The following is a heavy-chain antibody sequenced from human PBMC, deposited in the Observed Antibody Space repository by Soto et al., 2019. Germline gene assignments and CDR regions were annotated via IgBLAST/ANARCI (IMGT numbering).Heavy chain of an antibody. D-gene: IGHD6-13*01. J-gene: IGHJ5*02. CDR1: GYTFSGFY. Sequence: GASVKVSCKASGYTFSGFYMHWVRQAPGQGLEWMGWINPNSGGTKSAEKFQGRVTMTRDTSTSTAHMELSRLTSDDTAVYYCARMASAGTLNWFDPWGQGTLVTVS. CDR3: ARMASAGTLNWFDP. V-gene: IGHV1-2*02. CDR2: INPNSGGT.